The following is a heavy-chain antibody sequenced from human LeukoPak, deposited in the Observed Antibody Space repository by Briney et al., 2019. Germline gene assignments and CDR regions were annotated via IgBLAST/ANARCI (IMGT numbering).Heavy chain of an antibody. D-gene: IGHD1-1*01. CDR2: IYSGGST. Sequence: GVSLRLSCAASGFTFTDFYMSWVRQAPGKGLEWVSVIYSGGSTYYADSVKGRFTISRDNSKNTLYLQMSSLRAEDTAVYYCARGMETGTTEEAFDIWGQGTMVTVSS. CDR3: ARGMETGTTEEAFDI. CDR1: GFTFTDFY. V-gene: IGHV3-53*01. J-gene: IGHJ3*02.